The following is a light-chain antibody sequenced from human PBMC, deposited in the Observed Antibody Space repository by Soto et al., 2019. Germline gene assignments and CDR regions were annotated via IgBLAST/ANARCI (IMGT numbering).Light chain of an antibody. J-gene: IGLJ2*01. CDR3: VLSTQA. CDR1: SGSVSTSYY. CDR2: STN. V-gene: IGLV8-61*01. Sequence: QTVVTQEPSFSVSPGGTVTLTCGLSSGSVSTSYYPSWYQQTPGQAPRTLIYSTNTRSSGVPDRFSGSILGNKAALTITGAQADDESDYYCVLSTQAFGGGTKLTVL.